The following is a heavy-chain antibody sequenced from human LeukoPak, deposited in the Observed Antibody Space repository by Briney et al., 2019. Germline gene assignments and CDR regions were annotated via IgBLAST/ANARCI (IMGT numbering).Heavy chain of an antibody. D-gene: IGHD2-15*01. CDR1: GFTFSSYA. V-gene: IGHV3-23*01. J-gene: IGHJ5*02. Sequence: GGSLRLSCAASGFTFSSYAMNWVRQPPGEGLVWVSSISGSGNTYYADSVRGRLTISRDNSKNTLYLQMNSLRVDDTAIYYCAKAGCSGGSCYFDPWGQGTLVTVSS. CDR2: ISGSGNT. CDR3: AKAGCSGGSCYFDP.